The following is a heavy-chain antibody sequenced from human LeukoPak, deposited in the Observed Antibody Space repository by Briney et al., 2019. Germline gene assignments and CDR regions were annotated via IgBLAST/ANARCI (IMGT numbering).Heavy chain of an antibody. Sequence: PGGSLRLSCAASGFTFSSYGMHWVRQAPGKGLEWVAVIWYDGSNKYYADSVKGRFTISRDNSKNTLYLQMNSLRAEDTAVYYCAKDHYYGSGSQNWFDPGAREPWSPSPQ. CDR3: AKDHYYGSGSQNWFDP. V-gene: IGHV3-33*06. CDR1: GFTFSSYG. J-gene: IGHJ5*02. CDR2: IWYDGSNK. D-gene: IGHD3-10*01.